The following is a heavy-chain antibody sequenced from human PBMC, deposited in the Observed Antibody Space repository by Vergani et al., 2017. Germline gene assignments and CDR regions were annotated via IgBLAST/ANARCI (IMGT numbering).Heavy chain of an antibody. CDR2: IYYSGST. D-gene: IGHD3-3*01. CDR1: GGSISSGGYY. V-gene: IGHV4-31*03. Sequence: QVQLQESGPGLVKPSQTLSLTCTVSGGSISSGGYYWSWIRQHPGKGLEWIGNIYYSGSTYYNPSLKSRVTISVDTSKNQFSLKLSSVTAADTAVYYCGRGPLYYDFWSGCYGVVKRGDYYYYYMDVWGEGTTVTVSS. J-gene: IGHJ6*03. CDR3: GRGPLYYDFWSGCYGVVKRGDYYYYYMDV.